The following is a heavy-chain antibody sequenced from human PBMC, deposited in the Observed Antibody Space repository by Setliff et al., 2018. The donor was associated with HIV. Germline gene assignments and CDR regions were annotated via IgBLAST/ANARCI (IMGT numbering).Heavy chain of an antibody. J-gene: IGHJ6*02. V-gene: IGHV4-4*08. CDR2: ISPTGAT. Sequence: SETLSLTCSVSGASISSYYWSWIRQPPGKGLEWIGYISPTGATRYNPDLKSRVTISLDTSKNQFSLRLISVTAADTAIYYCARDPGQWLVKGGMDVWGQGIAVTVSS. D-gene: IGHD6-19*01. CDR1: GASISSYY. CDR3: ARDPGQWLVKGGMDV.